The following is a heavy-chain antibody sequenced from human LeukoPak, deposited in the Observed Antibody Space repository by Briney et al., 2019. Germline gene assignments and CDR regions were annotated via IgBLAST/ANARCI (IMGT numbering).Heavy chain of an antibody. CDR3: ARGQRIGSGGSCYFDY. CDR2: IYYSGST. CDR1: GGSISSSSYY. J-gene: IGHJ4*02. V-gene: IGHV4-39*07. Sequence: SGTLSLTCTVSGGSISSSSYYWGWIRQPPGKGLEWIGSIYYSGSTYYNPSLKSRVTISVDTSKNQFSLKLSSVTAADTAVYYCARGQRIGSGGSCYFDYWGQGTLVTVSS. D-gene: IGHD2-15*01.